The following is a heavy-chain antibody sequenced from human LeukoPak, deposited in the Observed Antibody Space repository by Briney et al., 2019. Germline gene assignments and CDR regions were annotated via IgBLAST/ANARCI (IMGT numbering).Heavy chain of an antibody. CDR1: GFTFSDYY. D-gene: IGHD3-22*01. J-gene: IGHJ4*02. V-gene: IGHV3-11*01. CDR2: ISSSGSTI. CDR3: AREAYDSSGAHLDY. Sequence: GGSLRLSCAASGFTFSDYYMSWIRQAPGKGLEWVPYISSSGSTIYYADSVKGRFTISRGNAKNSLYLQMNSLRAEDTAVYYCAREAYDSSGAHLDYWGQGTLVTVSS.